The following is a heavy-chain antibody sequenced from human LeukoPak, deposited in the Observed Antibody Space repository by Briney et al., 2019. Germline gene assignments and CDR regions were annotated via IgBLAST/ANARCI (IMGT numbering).Heavy chain of an antibody. J-gene: IGHJ6*03. D-gene: IGHD2-21*01. Sequence: PWGFLRLSCAAFGFTFNRHYIEWVRQTPGEGLEGVSSINGTSAYTYYRDSVKGRFTVSRDNAKNSLILQMDSLRADDTAVYYCARAAVVVGEYSHYYFMDVWGRGTTVSVSS. CDR2: INGTSAYT. V-gene: IGHV3-21*01. CDR3: ARAAVVVGEYSHYYFMDV. CDR1: GFTFNRHY.